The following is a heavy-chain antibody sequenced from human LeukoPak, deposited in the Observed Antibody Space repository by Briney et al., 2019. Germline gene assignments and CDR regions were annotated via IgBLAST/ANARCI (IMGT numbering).Heavy chain of an antibody. Sequence: ASVKVSCKASGYTFTSYYMHWVRQAPGQGLEWMGIINPSGGSTSYAQKFQGRVTMTRDTSTSTVYMELSSLRSEDTAEYYCARARTGYGGNSDNFDYWGQGTLVTVSS. D-gene: IGHD4-23*01. CDR2: INPSGGST. CDR3: ARARTGYGGNSDNFDY. J-gene: IGHJ4*02. CDR1: GYTFTSYY. V-gene: IGHV1-46*01.